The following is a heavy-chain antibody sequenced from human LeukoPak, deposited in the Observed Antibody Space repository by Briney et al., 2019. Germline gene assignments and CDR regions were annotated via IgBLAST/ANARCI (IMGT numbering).Heavy chain of an antibody. V-gene: IGHV3-48*02. CDR3: ARDLRDYGDYLNDFPLSDFDY. Sequence: GGSLRLSCAASGFTFSSYSMNWVRQAPGKGLEWVSYISSSSSTIYYADSVKGRFTISRDNAKNSLYLQMNSLRDEDTAVYYCARDLRDYGDYLNDFPLSDFDYWGQGTLVTVSS. CDR2: ISSSSSTI. J-gene: IGHJ4*02. CDR1: GFTFSSYS. D-gene: IGHD4-17*01.